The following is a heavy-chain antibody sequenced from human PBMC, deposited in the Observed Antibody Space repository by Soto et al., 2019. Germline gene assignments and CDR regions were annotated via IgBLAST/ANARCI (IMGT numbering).Heavy chain of an antibody. V-gene: IGHV4-30-4*01. D-gene: IGHD3-9*01. CDR2: IYYSGST. Sequence: SETLSLTCTVSGGSISSGDYYWSWIRQPPGKGLEWIGYIYYSGSTYYNPSLKSRVTISVDTSKNQFSLKLSSVTAADTAVYYWARDHYVYDFLTGYGYYYGMDVGGQGPTVPASS. CDR3: ARDHYVYDFLTGYGYYYGMDV. J-gene: IGHJ6*02. CDR1: GGSISSGDYY.